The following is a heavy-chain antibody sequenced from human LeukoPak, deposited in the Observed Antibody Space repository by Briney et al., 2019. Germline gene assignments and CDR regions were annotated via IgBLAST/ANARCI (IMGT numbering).Heavy chain of an antibody. Sequence: GESLKISCKGSGYSFTSYCISWVRQAPGKGLEWVGRIAPSDSYTNYSPSFQGRVTISADKSIRTAYLQWRSLKASDTAMYYCARLNYYGSGSYFVDYWGQGTLVTVSS. J-gene: IGHJ4*02. V-gene: IGHV5-10-1*01. CDR3: ARLNYYGSGSYFVDY. CDR1: GYSFTSYC. CDR2: IAPSDSYT. D-gene: IGHD3-10*01.